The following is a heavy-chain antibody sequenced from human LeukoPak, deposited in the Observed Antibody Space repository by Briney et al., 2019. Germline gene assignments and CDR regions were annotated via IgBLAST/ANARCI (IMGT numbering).Heavy chain of an antibody. CDR3: AGSYCSGGSCPRGYYYYMDV. J-gene: IGHJ6*03. Sequence: PGGSLRLSCAASGFTVSSNYMSWVRQAPGKGLEWVSVYSGGSTYYADSVKGRFTISRDNSKNTLYLQMNSLRAEDTAVYYCAGSYCSGGSCPRGYYYYMDVWGKGTTVTVSS. CDR1: GFTVSSNY. V-gene: IGHV3-66*01. CDR2: YSGGST. D-gene: IGHD2-15*01.